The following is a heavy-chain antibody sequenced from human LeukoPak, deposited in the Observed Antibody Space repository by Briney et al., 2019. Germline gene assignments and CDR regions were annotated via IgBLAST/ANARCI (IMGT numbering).Heavy chain of an antibody. CDR2: INPTGGST. J-gene: IGHJ4*02. V-gene: IGHV1-46*01. CDR3: ARTAARRFDY. D-gene: IGHD6-6*01. Sequence: ASVKVSCKASGYTFPSYFMHWVRQAPEQGLEWMGIINPTGGSTTYAQRFQGRVTMTRDTSTSTVYMELSSLRSDDTAVYYCARTAARRFDYWGQGTPVTVSS. CDR1: GYTFPSYF.